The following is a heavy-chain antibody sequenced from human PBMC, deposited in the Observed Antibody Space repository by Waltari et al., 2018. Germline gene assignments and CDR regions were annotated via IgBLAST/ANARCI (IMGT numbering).Heavy chain of an antibody. CDR1: GGSISSGDYY. D-gene: IGHD3-10*01. J-gene: IGHJ3*02. Sequence: QVQLQESGPGLVKPSQPLSLTCTVSGGSISSGDYYWTWIRQSPGKGLEWIGYIYRSGTTNSNPSLKSRVAMSVDTSNNQFSLNLSSVTAADAAVYFCARSGVRVLSSPGAFDIWGQGTQVIVSS. CDR3: ARSGVRVLSSPGAFDI. CDR2: IYRSGTT. V-gene: IGHV4-30-4*08.